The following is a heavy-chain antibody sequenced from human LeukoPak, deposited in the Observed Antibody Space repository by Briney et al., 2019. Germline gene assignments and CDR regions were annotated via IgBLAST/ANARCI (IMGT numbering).Heavy chain of an antibody. CDR3: ASAIFGVVISQLDY. Sequence: SVKVSCKASGGTFSSYAISWVRQAPGQGLEWMGRIIPIFGTANYAQKFQGRVTITTDESASTAYMELSSLRSEDAAVYYCASAIFGVVISQLDYWGQGTLVTVSS. D-gene: IGHD3-3*01. CDR1: GGTFSSYA. CDR2: IIPIFGTA. J-gene: IGHJ4*02. V-gene: IGHV1-69*05.